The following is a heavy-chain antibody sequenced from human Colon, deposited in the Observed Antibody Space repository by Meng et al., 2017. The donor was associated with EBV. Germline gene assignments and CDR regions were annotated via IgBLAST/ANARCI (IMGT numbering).Heavy chain of an antibody. D-gene: IGHD1-26*01. CDR1: GDSVSSNIAA. Sequence: VQRQQSGQGLVKPSRTLSLSCASSGDSVSSNIAAGIWIRQSPSRGFEWLGRTYYRSKWYNDYAVSVKSRITINPDTSKNQFSLQLNSVTPEDTAVYYCARVAVGISSFDYWGQGTLVTVSS. V-gene: IGHV6-1*02. J-gene: IGHJ4*02. CDR2: TYYRSKWYN. CDR3: ARVAVGISSFDY.